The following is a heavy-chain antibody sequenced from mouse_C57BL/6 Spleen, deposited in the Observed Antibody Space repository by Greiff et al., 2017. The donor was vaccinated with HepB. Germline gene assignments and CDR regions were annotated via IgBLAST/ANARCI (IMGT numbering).Heavy chain of an antibody. CDR2: IDPNSGGT. J-gene: IGHJ2*01. Sequence: VQLQQSGAELVKPGASVKLSCKASGYTFTSYWMHWVKQRPGRGLEWIGRIDPNSGGTKYNEKFKSKATLTVDKPSSTAYMQLSSLTSEDSAVYYCAREGTTVVATDYFDYWGQGTTLTVSS. CDR1: GYTFTSYW. V-gene: IGHV1-72*01. D-gene: IGHD1-1*01. CDR3: AREGTTVVATDYFDY.